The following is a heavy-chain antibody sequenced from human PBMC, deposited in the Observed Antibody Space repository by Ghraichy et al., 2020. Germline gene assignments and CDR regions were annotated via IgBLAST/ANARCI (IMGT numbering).Heavy chain of an antibody. CDR1: GFTFSSYA. V-gene: IGHV3-23*01. CDR2: ISGSGGST. CDR3: AKDWSDIVVVPAAIVLDY. Sequence: LSLTCAASGFTFSSYAMSWVRQAPGKGLEWVSAISGSGGSTYYADSVKGRFTISRDNSKNTLYLQMNSLRAEDTAVYYCAKDWSDIVVVPAAIVLDYWGQGTLVTVSS. D-gene: IGHD2-2*01. J-gene: IGHJ4*02.